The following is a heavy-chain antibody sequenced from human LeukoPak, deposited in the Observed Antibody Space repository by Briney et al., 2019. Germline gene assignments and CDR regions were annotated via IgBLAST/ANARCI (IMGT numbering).Heavy chain of an antibody. CDR1: GYTFTSYD. J-gene: IGHJ6*02. V-gene: IGHV1-8*01. CDR2: MNPSSGNT. Sequence: ASVKVSCKASGYTFTSYDINWVRQATGQGLEWMGWMNPSSGNTGYAQKFQGRVTMTRDTSISTAYMELSSLRSEDTAVYYCARVAYYYDSAGLYLNYFYGMDVWGQGTTVTVSS. D-gene: IGHD3-22*01. CDR3: ARVAYYYDSAGLYLNYFYGMDV.